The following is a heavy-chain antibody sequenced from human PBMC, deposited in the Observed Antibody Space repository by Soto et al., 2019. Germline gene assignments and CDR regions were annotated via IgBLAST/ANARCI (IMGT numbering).Heavy chain of an antibody. CDR3: ARGARDIVVVPAAPGWFDP. Sequence: SETLSLTCAVYGGSFSGYYWSWIRQPPGKGLEWIGEINHSGSTNYNPSLKSRVTISVDASKNQFSLKLSSVTAADTAVYYCARGARDIVVVPAAPGWFDPWGQGTLVTVSS. CDR2: INHSGST. J-gene: IGHJ5*02. D-gene: IGHD2-2*01. V-gene: IGHV4-34*01. CDR1: GGSFSGYY.